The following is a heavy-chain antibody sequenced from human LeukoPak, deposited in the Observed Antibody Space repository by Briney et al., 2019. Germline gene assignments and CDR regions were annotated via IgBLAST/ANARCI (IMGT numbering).Heavy chain of an antibody. Sequence: PGGSLRLSCAASGFTFDDYGMSWVRQAPGKGLEWVSGINWNGGSTGYADSVKGRFTISRDNAKNSLYLQMNSLRAEDTALYYCARFSSYDSLLFAFDIWGQGKMVTVSS. D-gene: IGHD5-12*01. CDR1: GFTFDDYG. J-gene: IGHJ3*02. V-gene: IGHV3-20*04. CDR2: INWNGGST. CDR3: ARFSSYDSLLFAFDI.